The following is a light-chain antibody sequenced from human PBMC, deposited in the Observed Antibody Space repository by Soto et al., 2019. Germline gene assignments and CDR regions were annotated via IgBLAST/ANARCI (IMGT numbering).Light chain of an antibody. Sequence: QSALTQPASASGSPGQSITMSCTGTSNDVGSYNLVSWYQQHPGKAPKLMIFEGSKRPSGVSNRFSGSKSGNTASLTISGLQAEDEADYYCCSYAGSLWVFGGGTKVTVL. CDR2: EGS. CDR1: SNDVGSYNL. J-gene: IGLJ3*02. CDR3: CSYAGSLWV. V-gene: IGLV2-23*01.